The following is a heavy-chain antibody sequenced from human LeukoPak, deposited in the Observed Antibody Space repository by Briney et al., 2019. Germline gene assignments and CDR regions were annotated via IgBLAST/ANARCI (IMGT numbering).Heavy chain of an antibody. D-gene: IGHD5-12*01. CDR3: ARYRDSGYDVDAFDI. Sequence: GGSLRLSCAASGFTFSSYSMNWVRQAPGKGLEWVSSISSSSSYIYYADSVKGRFTISRDNAKNSLYLQMNSLRAEDTAVYYCARYRDSGYDVDAFDIWGQGTMVTVSS. CDR2: ISSSSSYI. J-gene: IGHJ3*02. CDR1: GFTFSSYS. V-gene: IGHV3-21*01.